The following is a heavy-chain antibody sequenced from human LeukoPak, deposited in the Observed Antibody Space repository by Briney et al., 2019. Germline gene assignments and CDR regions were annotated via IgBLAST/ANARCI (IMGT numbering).Heavy chain of an antibody. CDR1: GGSFSGYY. CDR2: INHSGST. Sequence: SETLSLTCAVYGGSFSGYYWSWIRQPPGKGLEWIGEINHSGSTNYNPSLKSRVTISVDTSKNQFSLKLSSVTAADTAVYYCARGTLWPGSFDIWGQGTMVTVSP. J-gene: IGHJ3*02. V-gene: IGHV4-34*01. CDR3: ARGTLWPGSFDI. D-gene: IGHD5-18*01.